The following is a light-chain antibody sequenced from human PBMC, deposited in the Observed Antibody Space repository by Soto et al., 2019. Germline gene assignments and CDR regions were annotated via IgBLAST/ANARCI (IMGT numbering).Light chain of an antibody. CDR3: QKYNSAPRT. V-gene: IGKV1-27*01. CDR1: QGISNY. J-gene: IGKJ1*01. Sequence: DIQMTQSPSSLSASVGDRVTVTCRASQGISNYLAWYQQKPGKVPKLLIYAASTLQSGVPSRFSVSGSGTDFTLTISSLQPEDVATFYCQKYNSAPRTFGQGTKVEIK. CDR2: AAS.